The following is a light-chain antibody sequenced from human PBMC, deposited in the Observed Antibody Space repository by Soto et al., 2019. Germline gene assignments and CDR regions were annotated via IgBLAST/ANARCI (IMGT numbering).Light chain of an antibody. CDR1: QDIRNY. CDR3: QQFDDPFT. Sequence: DIQLTQSPSSLSASVGDRVTITCQASQDIRNYLHWYQQKPGKAPTRLIHDASYLETGVPSRFSGGGSWTDFTFTISSLQPEDIATYYCQQFDDPFTFGPGTKIEMK. V-gene: IGKV1-33*01. CDR2: DAS. J-gene: IGKJ3*01.